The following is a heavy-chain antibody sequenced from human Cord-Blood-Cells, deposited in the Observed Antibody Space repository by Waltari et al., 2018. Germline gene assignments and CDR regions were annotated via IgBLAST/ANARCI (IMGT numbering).Heavy chain of an antibody. J-gene: IGHJ2*01. CDR2: IIPIFGTA. Sequence: QVHLVMSGAEGKKHGPSVKVSCKASGCNSSRYGNSWERPAPGQGREWKGGIIPIFGTANYAQKFQGIVTITADESTSTADMELSSLRSEDTAVYYCARGLNWGNRYFDLWGRGTLVTVSS. V-gene: IGHV1-69*01. D-gene: IGHD7-27*01. CDR1: GCNSSRYG. CDR3: ARGLNWGNRYFDL.